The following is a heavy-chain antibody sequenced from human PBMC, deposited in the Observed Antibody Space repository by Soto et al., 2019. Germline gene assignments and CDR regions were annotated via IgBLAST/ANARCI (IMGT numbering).Heavy chain of an antibody. CDR3: ATLQGGYYYDSSGYYRPPC. J-gene: IGHJ1*01. CDR2: IYHSGST. Sequence: SETLSLTCAGSGGSISSSNWGRWVRQPPGKGLEWIGEIYHSGSTNYNPSLKSRVTISVDKSKNQFSLKLSSVTAADTAVYYCATLQGGYYYDSSGYYRPPCWGQG. D-gene: IGHD3-22*01. V-gene: IGHV4-4*02. CDR1: GGSISSSNW.